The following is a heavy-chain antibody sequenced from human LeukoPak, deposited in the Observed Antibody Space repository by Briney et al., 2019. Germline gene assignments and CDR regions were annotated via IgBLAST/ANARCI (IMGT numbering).Heavy chain of an antibody. J-gene: IGHJ1*01. V-gene: IGHV4-39*07. D-gene: IGHD3-22*01. CDR2: INHSGST. Sequence: NPSETLSLTCTVSGGSISSSSYYWSWIRQPPGKGLEWIGEINHSGSTNYNPSLKSRVTISVDTSKNQFSLKLSSVTAADTAVYYCARGDYYDSSGYYAVDPWMPKYFQHWGQGTLVTVSS. CDR3: ARGDYYDSSGYYAVDPWMPKYFQH. CDR1: GGSISSSSYY.